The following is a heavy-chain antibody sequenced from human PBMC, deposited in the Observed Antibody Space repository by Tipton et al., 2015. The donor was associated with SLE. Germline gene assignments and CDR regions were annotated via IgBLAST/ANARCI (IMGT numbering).Heavy chain of an antibody. J-gene: IGHJ2*01. D-gene: IGHD6-6*01. CDR3: AREGEAARQGTYFDL. V-gene: IGHV3-30*02. CDR2: IRNDGSNK. CDR1: GFTFSSYG. Sequence: GSLRLSCATSGFTFSSYGMHWVRQAPGKGLAWVAFIRNDGSNKYYADSVKGRFTISRDNSKNTLYLQMNGLRAEDTVLYYCAREGEAARQGTYFDLWGRGTLVNVSS.